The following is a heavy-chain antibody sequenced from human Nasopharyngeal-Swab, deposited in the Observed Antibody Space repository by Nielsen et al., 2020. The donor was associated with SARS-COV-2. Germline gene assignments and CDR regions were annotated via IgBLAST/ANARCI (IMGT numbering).Heavy chain of an antibody. CDR3: ASVSPWRREPDY. V-gene: IGHV1-18*04. D-gene: IGHD1-26*01. Sequence: ASVKVSCKASGYTFTGYGVSWVRQAPGQGLEWMGWISVDTGNTNHAQKVQGRITMTTDISTSTAYMELRSLRSDDTAVYYCASVSPWRREPDYWGQGTLVTVSS. J-gene: IGHJ4*02. CDR1: GYTFTGYG. CDR2: ISVDTGNT.